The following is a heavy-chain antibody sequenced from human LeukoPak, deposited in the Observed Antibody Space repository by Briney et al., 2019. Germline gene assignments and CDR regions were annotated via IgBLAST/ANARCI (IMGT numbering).Heavy chain of an antibody. Sequence: TSETLSLTCAVYGGSFSGYYWSWIRQPPGKGLEWIGEINHSGSTNYNPSLKSRVTISVDTSKNQFSLKLSSVTAAGTAVYYCARGHVGSYAYYYYYGMDVWGQGTTVTVSS. J-gene: IGHJ6*02. CDR2: INHSGST. D-gene: IGHD2-8*01. V-gene: IGHV4-34*01. CDR3: ARGHVGSYAYYYYYGMDV. CDR1: GGSFSGYY.